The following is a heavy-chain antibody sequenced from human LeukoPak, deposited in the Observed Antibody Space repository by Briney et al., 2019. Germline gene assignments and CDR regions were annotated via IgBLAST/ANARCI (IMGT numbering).Heavy chain of an antibody. CDR1: GFTVSSNY. CDR2: IYSGGST. V-gene: IGHV3-53*01. J-gene: IGHJ1*01. Sequence: GGSLRLSCAASGFTVSSNYMSWVRQAPGKGLEWVSVIYSGGSTYYADSVKGRFTISRDNSKNTLYLQMNSLRAEDTAVYYCVRDSVQDAEYFQHWGQGTLVTVSS. CDR3: VRDSVQDAEYFQH.